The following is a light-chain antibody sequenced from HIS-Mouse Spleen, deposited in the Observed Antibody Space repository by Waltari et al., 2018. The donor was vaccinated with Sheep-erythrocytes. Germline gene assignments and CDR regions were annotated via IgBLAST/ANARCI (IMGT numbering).Light chain of an antibody. CDR1: KLADKY. CDR3: QAWDSSTAV. V-gene: IGLV3-1*01. CDR2: QDS. J-gene: IGLJ2*01. Sequence: SYELTQPPSVSVSPGQTASITCSGDKLADKYACWYQQKTGQSPGLVIYQDSKRPSGIPERFSGSNSGNTATLTISGTQAMDEADYYCQAWDSSTAVFGGGTKLTVL.